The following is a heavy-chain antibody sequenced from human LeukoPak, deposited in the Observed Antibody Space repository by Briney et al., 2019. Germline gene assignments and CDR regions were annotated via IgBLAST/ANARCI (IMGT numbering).Heavy chain of an antibody. CDR1: GASISSHY. D-gene: IGHD4-23*01. CDR2: IYADGST. CDR3: ARVYGGNSYYFDY. V-gene: IGHV4-4*07. Sequence: PSETLSLTCTVSGASISSHYWSWIRQSAAKGLEWIGRIYADGSTTYNPSLQSRVTMSADTSRNQLSLKLSSVTAADTAVYYCARVYGGNSYYFDYWGQGTLVTVSS. J-gene: IGHJ4*02.